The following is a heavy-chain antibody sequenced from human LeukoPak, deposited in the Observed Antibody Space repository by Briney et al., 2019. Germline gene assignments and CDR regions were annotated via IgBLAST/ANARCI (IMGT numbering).Heavy chain of an antibody. CDR3: ARGPTSARATSSGWYSD. D-gene: IGHD6-19*01. J-gene: IGHJ4*02. V-gene: IGHV1-2*02. CDR1: GYTFTGYY. Sequence: ASVKVSCKASGYTFTGYYMHWVRQAPGQGLEWMGWINPNSGGTNYAQKFQGRVTMTRDTSIGTAYMELSRLRSDDTAVYYCARGPTSARATSSGWYSDWGQGTLVTVSS. CDR2: INPNSGGT.